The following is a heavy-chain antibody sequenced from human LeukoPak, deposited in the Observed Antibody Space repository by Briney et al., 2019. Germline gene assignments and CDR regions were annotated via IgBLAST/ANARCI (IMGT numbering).Heavy chain of an antibody. D-gene: IGHD6-13*01. Sequence: PSETLSLTCAVYGGSFSGYYWSWIRQPPGKGLEWIGEINHSGSTNYNPSLKSRVTISVDTSKNQFSLKLSSVTAADTAVYYCARQFPGYSSSSGDYWGQGTLVTVSS. CDR1: GGSFSGYY. CDR2: INHSGST. V-gene: IGHV4-34*01. J-gene: IGHJ4*02. CDR3: ARQFPGYSSSSGDY.